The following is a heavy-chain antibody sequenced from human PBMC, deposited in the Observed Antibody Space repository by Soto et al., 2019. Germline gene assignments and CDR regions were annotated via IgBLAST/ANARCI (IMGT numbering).Heavy chain of an antibody. CDR3: ARESEDLTSNFDY. V-gene: IGHV3-21*06. CDR1: GFTFTRYS. CDR2: ISSTTNYI. Sequence: NPGGSLRLSCAASGFTFTRYSMNWVRQASGKGLEWVSSISSTTNYIYYGDSMKGRFTISRDNAKNSLYLEMNSLRAEDTAVYYCARESEDLTSNFDYWGQGTLVTVSS. J-gene: IGHJ4*02.